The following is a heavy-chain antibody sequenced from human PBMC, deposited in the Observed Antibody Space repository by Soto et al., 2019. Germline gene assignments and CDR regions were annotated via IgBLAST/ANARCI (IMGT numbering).Heavy chain of an antibody. V-gene: IGHV2-70*11. J-gene: IGHJ4*02. CDR3: ARRIFGLSRAYNFDS. CDR2: IDWDDAK. Sequence: SGPTLVNPTQTLTLTCTFSGFSLSASRVSISWIRQPPGKALEWLARIDWDDAKYFNTSLKTRLSVSKDTSKTQVVLTMTNVDPVDTCSYYGARRIFGLSRAYNFDSWGQGILVTVYS. CDR1: GFSLSASRVS. D-gene: IGHD3-3*01.